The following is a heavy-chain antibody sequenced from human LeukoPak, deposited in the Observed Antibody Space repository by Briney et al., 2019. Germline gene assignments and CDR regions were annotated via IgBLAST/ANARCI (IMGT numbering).Heavy chain of an antibody. Sequence: SVKVSCKPSGGTFSTSGISWVRQAPGQGLEWMGGIIPIFGTTKYAQKLQGRVTITADESTSTAYMELSSLRSEDTALYFCARGGGLQFQSDSMDVWGQGTTVTVSS. CDR2: IIPIFGTT. V-gene: IGHV1-69*13. J-gene: IGHJ6*02. D-gene: IGHD4-11*01. CDR3: ARGGGLQFQSDSMDV. CDR1: GGTFSTSG.